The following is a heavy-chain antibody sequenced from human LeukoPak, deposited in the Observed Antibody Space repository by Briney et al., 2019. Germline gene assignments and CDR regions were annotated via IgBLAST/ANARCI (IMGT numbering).Heavy chain of an antibody. J-gene: IGHJ6*03. CDR3: ARHTPITIFGVVIYYYYMDV. D-gene: IGHD3-3*01. CDR1: GGSFSGYY. V-gene: IGHV4-34*01. CDR2: INHSGST. Sequence: PSETLSLTCAVYGGSFSGYYWSWIRQPPGKGLEWIGEINHSGSTNYNPSLKSRVTISVDTSKNQFSLKLSSVTAADTAVYYCARHTPITIFGVVIYYYYMDVWGKGTTVTVSS.